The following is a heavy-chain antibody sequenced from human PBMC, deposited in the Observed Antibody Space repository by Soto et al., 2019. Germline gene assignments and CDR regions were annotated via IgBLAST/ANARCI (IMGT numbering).Heavy chain of an antibody. Sequence: QVQLVESGGGVVQPGRSLRLSCAASGFTFSSYAMHWVRQAPGKGLEWVAVISYDGSNKYYADSVKGRFTISRDNSKNTLYLQMNSLGAEDTAVYYCARGGTMVRGPLDPCGQGTLVTVSS. V-gene: IGHV3-30-3*01. J-gene: IGHJ5*02. CDR1: GFTFSSYA. CDR2: ISYDGSNK. CDR3: ARGGTMVRGPLDP. D-gene: IGHD3-10*01.